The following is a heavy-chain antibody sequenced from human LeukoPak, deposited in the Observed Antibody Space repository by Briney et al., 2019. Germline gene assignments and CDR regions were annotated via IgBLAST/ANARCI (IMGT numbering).Heavy chain of an antibody. D-gene: IGHD6-13*01. J-gene: IGHJ4*02. CDR2: ISAYNGNT. CDR1: GYTFISYG. V-gene: IGHV1-18*01. Sequence: VASVKVSCKASGYTFISYGISGVRQAPGQGLEWMGWISAYNGNTNYAQKVQGRVTMTTDTSTSTGYMELRSLRSDDTAVYYCARGGRTLLSSSWYGDFDYWGQGTLVTVSS. CDR3: ARGGRTLLSSSWYGDFDY.